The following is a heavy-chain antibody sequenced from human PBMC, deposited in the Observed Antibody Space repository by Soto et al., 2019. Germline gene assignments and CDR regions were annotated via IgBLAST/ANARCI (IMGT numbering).Heavy chain of an antibody. D-gene: IGHD2-21*02. J-gene: IGHJ4*02. CDR2: IYFTGAT. CDR3: ASIPRRGYSYGIDY. CDR1: GASISSGTSY. Sequence: QVQLQESGPGLVKPSQTLSLTCNVSGASISSGTSYWTWIRQHPGEGLEWIGHIYFTGATYSNPSLRSRLTMSVETSKNQFSLKLTSVTAADTATYYCASIPRRGYSYGIDYWGQGTLVTVSS. V-gene: IGHV4-31*03.